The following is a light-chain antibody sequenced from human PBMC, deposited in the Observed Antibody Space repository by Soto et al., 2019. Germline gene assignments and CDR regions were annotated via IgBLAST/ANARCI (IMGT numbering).Light chain of an antibody. CDR1: QSVSSN. V-gene: IGKV3-15*01. CDR2: GAS. J-gene: IGKJ3*01. CDR3: QQAGT. Sequence: EIVMTQSPATLSVSPGERATLSCRASQSVSSNLAWYQLKPGQAPRLLIYGASTRATGIPARFSGSGSGTEFTLTISSLQSEDFAVYYCQQAGTFGPGTKVDIK.